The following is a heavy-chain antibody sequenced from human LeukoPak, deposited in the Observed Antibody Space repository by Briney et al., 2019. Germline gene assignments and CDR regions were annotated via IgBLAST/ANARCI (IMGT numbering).Heavy chain of an antibody. CDR1: GFTFSSYA. CDR3: AEEVGATYPTFDY. Sequence: GGSLRLSCAASGFTFSSYAMSWVRQAPGKGLEWVPTISGSGTNTYYADSVKGRFTISRDNSKNTLYLQMNILRAEDTALYFCAEEVGATYPTFDYWGQGTLVTVSS. CDR2: ISGSGTNT. J-gene: IGHJ4*02. D-gene: IGHD1-26*01. V-gene: IGHV3-23*01.